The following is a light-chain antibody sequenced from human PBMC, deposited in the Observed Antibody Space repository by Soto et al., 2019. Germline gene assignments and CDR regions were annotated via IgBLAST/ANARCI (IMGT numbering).Light chain of an antibody. Sequence: QSVLTQPPSASGTPGQRVTFSCSGSGSNIGSNAVNWYQQLPGTAPKLLIYDNNKRPSGIHDRFSGSKSGTSATLGITGLQTGDEADYYCGTWDTSLSGYVFGTGTKLTV. J-gene: IGLJ1*01. CDR1: GSNIGSNA. V-gene: IGLV1-51*01. CDR2: DNN. CDR3: GTWDTSLSGYV.